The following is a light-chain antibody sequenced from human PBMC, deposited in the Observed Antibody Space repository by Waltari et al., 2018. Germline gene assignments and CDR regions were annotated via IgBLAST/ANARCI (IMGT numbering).Light chain of an antibody. CDR2: AAS. Sequence: DIQMTQSPSSLSASVGDRVTITCRASQTIKTYLNWYQQKPGKAPKLLMYAASTLQSGVPARFRGSESGTDFTLIISDLQPEDFATYFCQQTYTAPYTFGQGTRLEI. V-gene: IGKV1-39*01. CDR1: QTIKTY. CDR3: QQTYTAPYT. J-gene: IGKJ2*01.